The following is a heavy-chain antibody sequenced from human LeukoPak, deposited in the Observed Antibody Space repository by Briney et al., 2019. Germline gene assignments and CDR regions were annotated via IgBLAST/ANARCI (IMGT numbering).Heavy chain of an antibody. Sequence: AGRSLRLSCAASGFTFSSYGMHWVRQAPGKGLEWVAVIWYDGSNKYYADSVKGRFTISRDNSKNTLYLQMNSLRAEDTAVYYCAKGQVAGQWLVEAGFDYWGQGTLVTVSS. J-gene: IGHJ4*02. CDR1: GFTFSSYG. V-gene: IGHV3-33*06. CDR3: AKGQVAGQWLVEAGFDY. CDR2: IWYDGSNK. D-gene: IGHD6-19*01.